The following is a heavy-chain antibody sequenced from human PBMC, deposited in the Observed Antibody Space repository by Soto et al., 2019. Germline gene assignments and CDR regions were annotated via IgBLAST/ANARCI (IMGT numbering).Heavy chain of an antibody. CDR3: ARAGTGSGSYYYYFYGMDV. D-gene: IGHD3-10*01. CDR2: ISRSSSTI. J-gene: IGHJ6*02. CDR1: GFTFSNYS. Sequence: GGSLRLSCAASGFTFSNYSINWVRQAPGKGLEWVSYISRSSSTIYYADSVKGRFTISRDNAQSSLYLLMNSLRDEDTAVYYCARAGTGSGSYYYYFYGMDVWGQGTTVTVSS. V-gene: IGHV3-48*02.